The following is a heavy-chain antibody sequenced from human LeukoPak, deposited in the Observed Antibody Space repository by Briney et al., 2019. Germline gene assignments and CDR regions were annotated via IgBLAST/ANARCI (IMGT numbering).Heavy chain of an antibody. Sequence: SVKVSCKASAGTFSSYAISWVRQAPGQGLEWMGRIIPIFGIANYAQKFQGRVTITADKSTSTAYMELSSLRSEDTAVYYCARDPYCGGDCSAPAPDAFDIWGQGTMVTVSS. CDR3: ARDPYCGGDCSAPAPDAFDI. J-gene: IGHJ3*02. CDR1: AGTFSSYA. D-gene: IGHD2-21*02. V-gene: IGHV1-69*04. CDR2: IIPIFGIA.